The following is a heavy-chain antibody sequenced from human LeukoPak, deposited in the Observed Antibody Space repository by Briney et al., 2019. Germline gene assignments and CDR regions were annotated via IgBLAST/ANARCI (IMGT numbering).Heavy chain of an antibody. V-gene: IGHV4-31*03. Sequence: PSQTLSLTCTVSGGSISSGGYYWSWIRQHPGKGLEWIGYIYYSGSTYYNPSLKSRVTISVDTSKNQFSLKLSSVTAADTAVYYCARQGYSYGYSFDYWGQGTLVTVSS. CDR3: ARQGYSYGYSFDY. J-gene: IGHJ4*02. CDR2: IYYSGST. D-gene: IGHD5-18*01. CDR1: GGSISSGGYY.